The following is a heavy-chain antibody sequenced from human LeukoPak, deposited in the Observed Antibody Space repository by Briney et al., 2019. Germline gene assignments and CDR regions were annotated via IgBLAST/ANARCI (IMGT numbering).Heavy chain of an antibody. CDR1: GGSISSGDYY. V-gene: IGHV4-30-4*01. J-gene: IGHJ2*01. CDR3: ARGRSYYDSSGYYYYPHWYFDL. D-gene: IGHD3-22*01. Sequence: SETLSLTCTVSGGSISSGDYYWSWIRQPPGKGLEWIGYIYYSGSTYYNPSLKSRVTISVDTSKNQFSLELSSVTAADTAVYYCARGRSYYDSSGYYYYPHWYFDLWGRGTLVTVSS. CDR2: IYYSGST.